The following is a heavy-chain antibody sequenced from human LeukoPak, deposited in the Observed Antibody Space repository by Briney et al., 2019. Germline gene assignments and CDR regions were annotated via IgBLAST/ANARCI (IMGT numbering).Heavy chain of an antibody. V-gene: IGHV4-61*02. Sequence: SETLSPTCTVSGGSISSGSYYWSWIRQPAGKGLEWIGRIYTSGSTNYNPSLKSRVTISVDTSKNQFSLKLSSVTAADTAVYYCARDQGDYYGSGSYPDYWGQGTLVTVSS. CDR1: GGSISSGSYY. CDR3: ARDQGDYYGSGSYPDY. CDR2: IYTSGST. J-gene: IGHJ4*02. D-gene: IGHD3-10*01.